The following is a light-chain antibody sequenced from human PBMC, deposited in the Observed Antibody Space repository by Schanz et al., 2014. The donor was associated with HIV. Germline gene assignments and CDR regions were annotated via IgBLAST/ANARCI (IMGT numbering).Light chain of an antibody. CDR1: SGSIASNY. J-gene: IGLJ3*02. V-gene: IGLV6-57*04. Sequence: NFMLTQPHSVSESPGKTVTISCTRSSGSIASNYVQWYQQRPGSAPTTVIYKDNQRPSGVPDRFSGSIDSSSNSASLTISGLKTEDEADYYCQSYDSSNHEVFGGGTKLTVL. CDR3: QSYDSSNHEV. CDR2: KDN.